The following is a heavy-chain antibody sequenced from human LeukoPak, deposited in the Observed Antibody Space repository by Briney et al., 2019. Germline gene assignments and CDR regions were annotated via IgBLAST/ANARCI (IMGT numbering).Heavy chain of an antibody. CDR3: AKDLAVAGSNYYGMDV. CDR2: IRWNSGSI. Sequence: QSGGSLRLSCAASGLTFDDYAMHWVRQATGKGLEWVSGIRWNSGSIGYADAVKGRFTISRDNAKNSLYLQMNSLRAEDTALYYCAKDLAVAGSNYYGMDVWGQGTTVTASS. CDR1: GLTFDDYA. V-gene: IGHV3-9*01. D-gene: IGHD6-19*01. J-gene: IGHJ6*02.